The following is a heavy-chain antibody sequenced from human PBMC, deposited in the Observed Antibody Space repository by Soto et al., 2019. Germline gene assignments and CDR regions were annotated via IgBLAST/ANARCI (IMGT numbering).Heavy chain of an antibody. D-gene: IGHD2-21*01. CDR3: AKSLSALFSLGDFKY. CDR2: ISGSGTST. V-gene: IGHV3-23*01. J-gene: IGHJ4*02. Sequence: PGGSLRLSCAASGFTFSSYALNWVRQAPGKGLEWVAEISGSGTSTYYAPSVKDRFIISSDSSKNTLYLRMYSLRAEDTAMYYCAKSLSALFSLGDFKYWGQGALVTVSS. CDR1: GFTFSSYA.